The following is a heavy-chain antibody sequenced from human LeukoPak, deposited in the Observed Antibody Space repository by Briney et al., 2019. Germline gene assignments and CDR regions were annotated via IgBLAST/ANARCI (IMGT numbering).Heavy chain of an antibody. CDR3: ASRRYYDSSGYSFDY. CDR2: IWYDGSKK. V-gene: IGHV3-30*04. CDR1: GFTFSSYA. J-gene: IGHJ4*02. D-gene: IGHD3-22*01. Sequence: GGSLSLSCAASGFTFSSYAMHWVRQAPGKGLEWVAVIWYDGSKKFYADSVNGRFTISRDDSKNTLYLQMSGLRADDTAVYYCASRRYYDSSGYSFDYWGQGTLVTVSS.